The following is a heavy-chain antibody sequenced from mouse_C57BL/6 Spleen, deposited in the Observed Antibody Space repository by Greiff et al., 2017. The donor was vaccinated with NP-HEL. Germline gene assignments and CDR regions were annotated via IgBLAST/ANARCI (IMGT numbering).Heavy chain of an antibody. D-gene: IGHD1-1*01. CDR1: GYTFTSYW. J-gene: IGHJ1*03. CDR2: IDPSDSYT. CDR3: ARGELRGYWYFDV. Sequence: QVQLQQPGAELVKPGASVKLSCKASGYTFTSYWMQWVKQRPGQGLEWIGEIDPSDSYTNYNQKFKGKATLTVDTSSSTAYMQLSSLTSEDSAVYYCARGELRGYWYFDVWGTGTTVTVSS. V-gene: IGHV1-50*01.